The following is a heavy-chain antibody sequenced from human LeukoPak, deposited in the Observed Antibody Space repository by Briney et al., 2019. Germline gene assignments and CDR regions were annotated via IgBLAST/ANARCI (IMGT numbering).Heavy chain of an antibody. CDR2: INHSGST. CDR3: ARSPYTSGWYGVGY. Sequence: SETLSLTCAVYGGSFSGYYWSWIRQPPGKGLEWIGEINHSGSTNYNPSLKSRVTISVDTSKNQFSLKLSSVTAADTAVYYCARSPYTSGWYGVGYWGQGTLVTVSS. CDR1: GGSFSGYY. J-gene: IGHJ4*02. V-gene: IGHV4-34*01. D-gene: IGHD6-19*01.